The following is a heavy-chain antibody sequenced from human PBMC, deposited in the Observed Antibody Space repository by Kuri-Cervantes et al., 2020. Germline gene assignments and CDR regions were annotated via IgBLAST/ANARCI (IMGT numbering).Heavy chain of an antibody. CDR1: GYTFTGYC. CDR3: ARVVAATDNWFDP. V-gene: IGHV1-2*04. J-gene: IGHJ5*02. D-gene: IGHD2-15*01. CDR2: INPNSGGT. Sequence: ASVKVSCKASGYTFTGYCMHWVRQAPGQGLEWMGWINPNSGGTNYAQKFQGWVTMTRDTSISTAYMELSRLRSDDTAVYYCARVVAATDNWFDPWGQGTLVTVSS.